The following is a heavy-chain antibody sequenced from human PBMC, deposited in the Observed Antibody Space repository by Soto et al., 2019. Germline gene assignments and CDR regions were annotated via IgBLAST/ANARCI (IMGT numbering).Heavy chain of an antibody. CDR3: ARDGELRGYSGYDYFDY. V-gene: IGHV1-18*01. J-gene: IGHJ4*02. CDR2: ISAYNGNT. D-gene: IGHD5-12*01. CDR1: GYTFTSYG. Sequence: QVPLVQSGAEVKKPGASVKVSCKASGYTFTSYGISWVRQAPGQGLEWMGWISAYNGNTNYAQKLQGRVTMTTDTSTSTAYMELRSLRSDDTAVYYCARDGELRGYSGYDYFDYWGQGTLVTVSS.